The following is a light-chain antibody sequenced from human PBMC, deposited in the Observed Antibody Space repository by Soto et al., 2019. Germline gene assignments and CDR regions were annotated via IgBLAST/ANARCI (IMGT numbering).Light chain of an antibody. CDR1: QSVSSN. V-gene: IGKV3-15*01. J-gene: IGKJ1*01. CDR3: QQYNNWPRA. CDR2: GAS. Sequence: EIVVTQSPATLSVSPGERATLSCRASQSVSSNLAWYQQKPGQAPRLLIYGASTRATGIPARFSGSGSGTEFTLTISSLQSEDFAAYYCQQYNNWPRAFGQGTKVDNK.